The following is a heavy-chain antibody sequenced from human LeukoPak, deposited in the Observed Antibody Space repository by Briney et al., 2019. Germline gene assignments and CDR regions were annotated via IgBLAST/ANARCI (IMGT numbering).Heavy chain of an antibody. V-gene: IGHV3-48*01. J-gene: IGHJ4*02. D-gene: IGHD3-10*01. CDR2: ITTSSDTI. Sequence: GGSLRLSCAASGFTFSSYNMNWVRQAPGKGLEWVSYITTSSDTIYYADSVKGRFTISRDNAKNSLYLQVNSLRSEDTAVYYCAREGYYGSGSYNYWGQGTLVTVSS. CDR3: AREGYYGSGSYNY. CDR1: GFTFSSYN.